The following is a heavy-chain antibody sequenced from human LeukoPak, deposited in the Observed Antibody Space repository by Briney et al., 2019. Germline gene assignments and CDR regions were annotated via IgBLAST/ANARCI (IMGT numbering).Heavy chain of an antibody. J-gene: IGHJ4*02. CDR3: ARRSRDGWYFDY. Sequence: SGGSLRLSCAASGFTFSSYSMNWVRQAPGKGLEWVSSIISSSSYIYYADSVKGRFTISRDNAKNSLYLQMNSLRAEDTAVYYRARRSRDGWYFDYWGQGTLVTVSS. D-gene: IGHD5-24*01. CDR1: GFTFSSYS. V-gene: IGHV3-21*01. CDR2: IISSSSYI.